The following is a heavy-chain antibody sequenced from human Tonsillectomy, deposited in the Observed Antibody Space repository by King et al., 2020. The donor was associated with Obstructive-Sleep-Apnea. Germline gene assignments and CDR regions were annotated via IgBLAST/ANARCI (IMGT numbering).Heavy chain of an antibody. CDR2: IYFSGST. J-gene: IGHJ2*01. V-gene: IGHV4-39*07. CDR1: GGSISRSSYY. CDR3: ARECREYGDCVEALTNWYFDL. Sequence: QLQLQESGPGLVKPSETLSLTCTVSGGSISRSSYYWGWIRQPPGKGLEWIGSIYFSGSTYYNPSLKSRVTMSADTSKNQFALKLSSVTAADTAVYYCARECREYGDCVEALTNWYFDLWGRGTLVTVSS. D-gene: IGHD4-17*01.